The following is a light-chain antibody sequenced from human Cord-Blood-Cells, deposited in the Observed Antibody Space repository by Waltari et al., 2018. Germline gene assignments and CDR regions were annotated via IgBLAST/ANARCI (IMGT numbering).Light chain of an antibody. Sequence: DIQMTPSPSPLSASVGDTVTLTRRASQSISIWLAWYQQKPGKAPKRLIYDASSLESVVPSRCSGGGAGTEFTLTISSLQPDDFATYYCQKYNSYSPWTFGQGTKVEIK. CDR2: DAS. CDR3: QKYNSYSPWT. CDR1: QSISIW. V-gene: IGKV1-5*01. J-gene: IGKJ1*01.